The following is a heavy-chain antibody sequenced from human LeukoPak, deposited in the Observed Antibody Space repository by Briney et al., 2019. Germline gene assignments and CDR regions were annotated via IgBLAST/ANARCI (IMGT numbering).Heavy chain of an antibody. V-gene: IGHV3-66*04. Sequence: GGSLRLSCAASGFTVSSDYMSWVRQAPGKGLEWVSVIYSGGSTYYADSVKGRFTISRDNSKNTLYLQMNSLRAEDTAVYYCARHGQQLVLDALDYWGQGTLVTVSS. D-gene: IGHD6-13*01. J-gene: IGHJ4*02. CDR3: ARHGQQLVLDALDY. CDR1: GFTVSSDY. CDR2: IYSGGST.